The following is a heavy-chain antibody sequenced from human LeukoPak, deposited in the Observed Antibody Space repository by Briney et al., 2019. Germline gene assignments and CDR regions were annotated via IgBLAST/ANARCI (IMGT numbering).Heavy chain of an antibody. D-gene: IGHD6-13*01. V-gene: IGHV3-30*18. Sequence: PGGSLRLSCAASGFTFSSYGMHWVRQAPGKGLEWVAVISYDGSNKYHADSVKGRFTISRDNSKNTLCLQMNSLRAEDTAVYYCAKASLNSSSWRTGPIDYWGQGTLVTVSS. CDR1: GFTFSSYG. J-gene: IGHJ4*02. CDR3: AKASLNSSSWRTGPIDY. CDR2: ISYDGSNK.